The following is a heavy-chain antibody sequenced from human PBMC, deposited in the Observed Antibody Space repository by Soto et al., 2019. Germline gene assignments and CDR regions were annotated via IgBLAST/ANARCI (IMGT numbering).Heavy chain of an antibody. CDR2: IYHSGST. V-gene: IGHV4-30-2*01. D-gene: IGHD1-26*01. J-gene: IGHJ4*02. Sequence: PSETLSLTCAVSGGSISSGGYSWSWIRQPPGKGLEWIGYIYHSGSTYYNPSLKSRVTISVDRSKNQFSLKLSSVTAADTAVYYCARVPWDQGYFDSWGLGALVTVSS. CDR3: ARVPWDQGYFDS. CDR1: GGSISSGGYS.